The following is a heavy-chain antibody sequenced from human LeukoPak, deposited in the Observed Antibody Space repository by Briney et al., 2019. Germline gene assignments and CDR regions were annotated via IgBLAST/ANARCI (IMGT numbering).Heavy chain of an antibody. V-gene: IGHV3-30-3*01. J-gene: IGHJ4*02. D-gene: IGHD3-16*01. CDR1: GFTFSAYA. Sequence: GGSLRLSCAASGFTFSAYAMHWVRQAPGKGLEWVAIISYDGSNKYYADSVKGRFTISRDNSKNTLYLQMNSLRAEDTAMYYCARGGTRALTFDYWGQGTLVTVSS. CDR3: ARGGTRALTFDY. CDR2: ISYDGSNK.